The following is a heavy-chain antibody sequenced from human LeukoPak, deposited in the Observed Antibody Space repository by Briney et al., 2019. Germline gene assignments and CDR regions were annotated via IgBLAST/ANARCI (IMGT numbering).Heavy chain of an antibody. CDR1: GGSISSSSYY. J-gene: IGHJ6*03. D-gene: IGHD2/OR15-2a*01. Sequence: PSETLSLTCTVSGGSISSSSYYWGWIRQPPGKGLEWIGSIYYSGSTYYNPSLKSRVTISVDTSKNQFSLKLSSVTAADTAVYYCASESFFHYMDVWGKGTTVTVSS. CDR2: IYYSGST. CDR3: ASESFFHYMDV. V-gene: IGHV4-39*07.